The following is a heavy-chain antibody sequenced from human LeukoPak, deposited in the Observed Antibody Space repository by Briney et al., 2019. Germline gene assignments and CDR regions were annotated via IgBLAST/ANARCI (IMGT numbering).Heavy chain of an antibody. CDR3: ARGGIVVVPAAMRWFDP. Sequence: ASVKVSCKASGYTFTSYDINWVRQATGQGLEWMGWMNPNSGNTVYAQKFQGRVTMTRNTSISTAYMELSSLRSEDTAVYYCARGGIVVVPAAMRWFDPWGQGTLVTVSS. CDR1: GYTFTSYD. V-gene: IGHV1-8*01. CDR2: MNPNSGNT. J-gene: IGHJ5*02. D-gene: IGHD2-2*01.